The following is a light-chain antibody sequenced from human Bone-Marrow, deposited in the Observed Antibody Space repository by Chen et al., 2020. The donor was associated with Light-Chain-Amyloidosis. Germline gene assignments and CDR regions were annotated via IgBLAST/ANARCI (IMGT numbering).Light chain of an antibody. CDR2: GPS. J-gene: IGKJ2*04. Sequence: EIVMTQSPATLSVSPGERATLSCRASQSVSSNVAWYQQKPGQAPRLLIYGPSTRATGIPARFSGSGSGTEFTLTISSLQSEDFAVYYCHSKGSFGQGTKLEIK. CDR3: HSKGS. V-gene: IGKV3-15*01. CDR1: QSVSSN.